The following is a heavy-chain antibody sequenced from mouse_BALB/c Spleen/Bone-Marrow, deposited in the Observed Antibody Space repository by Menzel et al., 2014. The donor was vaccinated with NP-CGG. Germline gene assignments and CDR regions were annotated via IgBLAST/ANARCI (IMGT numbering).Heavy chain of an antibody. CDR3: ARIWAYYAMDY. D-gene: IGHD4-1*01. Sequence: VQLQQSGGGLVQPGESLKLSCAASGFTFSSYGVSWVRQTPDKRLELVATINSNGGSTYYPDSVKGRFTISRDNAKNTLYLQMSSLKSEDTAMYYCARIWAYYAMDYWGQGTSVTVSS. CDR2: INSNGGST. V-gene: IGHV5-6-3*01. J-gene: IGHJ4*01. CDR1: GFTFSSYG.